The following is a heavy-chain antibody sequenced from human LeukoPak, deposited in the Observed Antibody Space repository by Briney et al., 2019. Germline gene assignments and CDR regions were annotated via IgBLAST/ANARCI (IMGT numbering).Heavy chain of an antibody. CDR2: VDPEDGET. Sequence: ASVKVSCKVSGYTFTDYYMHWVQQAPGKGLEWMGLVDPEDGETIYAEKFQGRVTIAADTSTDTAYMELSSLRSEDTAVYYCATLSMTNIDYWGQGTLVTVSS. J-gene: IGHJ4*02. CDR3: ATLSMTNIDY. V-gene: IGHV1-69-2*01. CDR1: GYTFTDYY.